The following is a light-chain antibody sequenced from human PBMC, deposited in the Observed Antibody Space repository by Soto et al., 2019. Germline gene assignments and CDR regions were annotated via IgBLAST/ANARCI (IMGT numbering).Light chain of an antibody. CDR1: QSVSTN. J-gene: IGKJ2*01. Sequence: EIVMTQSPATLSVSPGERATLSGRASQSVSTNLAWYQQRPGQAPRLLIYGASTRATCIPARFSGSGCGPEFTLTISSLKSEDFLVYYCQQYSNWPPFTFGQGTKLEIK. V-gene: IGKV3-15*01. CDR2: GAS. CDR3: QQYSNWPPFT.